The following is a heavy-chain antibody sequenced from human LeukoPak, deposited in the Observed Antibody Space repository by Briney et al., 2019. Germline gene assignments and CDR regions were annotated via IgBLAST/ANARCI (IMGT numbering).Heavy chain of an antibody. CDR2: IYFTGRT. V-gene: IGHV4-59*01. J-gene: IGHJ4*02. CDR1: GGSITIYY. CDR3: ARGGYDSDFDY. D-gene: IGHD3-3*01. Sequence: KPSETLSLTCTVSGGSITIYYWSWIRLPPGKGLEWIAYIYFTGRTQYNPSLKSRVTISEDTSKNQFSLRLSSVTPADTAVYYCARGGYDSDFDYWGQGTLVTVSS.